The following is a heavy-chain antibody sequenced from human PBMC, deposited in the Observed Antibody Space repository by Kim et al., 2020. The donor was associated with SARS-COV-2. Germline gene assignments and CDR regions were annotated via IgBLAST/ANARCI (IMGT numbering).Heavy chain of an antibody. CDR1: GFMFSKYG. V-gene: IGHV3-33*06. CDR3: AKEITEAGPGEDALDI. CDR2: IWHDGGEE. J-gene: IGHJ3*02. D-gene: IGHD6-19*01. Sequence: GGSLRLSCAASGFMFSKYGIHWVRQAPGKGLEWVAVIWHDGGEEFYTDSVKGRFTISRDNSKNVVYLQMDSLRAEDTAVYYCAKEITEAGPGEDALDIWGQGTMVTVSS.